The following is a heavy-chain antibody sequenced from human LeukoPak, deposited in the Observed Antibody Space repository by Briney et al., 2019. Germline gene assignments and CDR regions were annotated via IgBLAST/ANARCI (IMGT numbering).Heavy chain of an antibody. CDR1: GFTFSSYG. CDR3: AREVAARSHAFDI. J-gene: IGHJ3*02. D-gene: IGHD6-6*01. Sequence: GRSLRLSRAASGFTFSSYGMHWVRQAPGKGLGWVAVIWYDGSNKYYADSVKGRFTISRDNSKNTLYLQMNSLRAEDTAVYYCAREVAARSHAFDIWGQGTMVTVSS. V-gene: IGHV3-33*01. CDR2: IWYDGSNK.